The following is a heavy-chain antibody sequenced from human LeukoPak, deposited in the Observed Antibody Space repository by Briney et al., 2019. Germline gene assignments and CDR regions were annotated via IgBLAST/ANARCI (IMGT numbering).Heavy chain of an antibody. CDR2: IKQDGSEK. Sequence: GGSLRLSCAASGFTFSSYWMIWVRQAPGKGLEWVANIKQDGSEKYYVDSVKGRFTISRDNAKNSLYLQMNSLRAEDTAVYYCARSHGDHAFDIWGQGTMVTVSS. D-gene: IGHD4-17*01. CDR1: GFTFSSYW. J-gene: IGHJ3*02. V-gene: IGHV3-7*01. CDR3: ARSHGDHAFDI.